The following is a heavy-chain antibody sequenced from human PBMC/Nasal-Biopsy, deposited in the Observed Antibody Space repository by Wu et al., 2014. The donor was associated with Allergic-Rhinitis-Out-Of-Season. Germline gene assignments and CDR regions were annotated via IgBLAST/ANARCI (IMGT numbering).Heavy chain of an antibody. CDR3: SRGRLTRGSFVSYYYPMDV. V-gene: IGHV4-39*07. CDR2: VNHSGTT. J-gene: IGHJ6*02. CDR1: GGSISSGSYY. Sequence: TLSLTCTVSGGSISSGSYYWSWIRQPPGKGLEWIGEVNHSGTTNYNPSLKSRVTISVDTSKNQFSLKLSSVTAADTAVYYCSRGRLTRGSFVSYYYPMDVWGQGTTVAVSS. D-gene: IGHD3-10*01.